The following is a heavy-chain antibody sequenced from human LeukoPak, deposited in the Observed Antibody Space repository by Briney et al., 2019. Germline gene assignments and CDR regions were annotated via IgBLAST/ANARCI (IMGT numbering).Heavy chain of an antibody. CDR1: GFSFSDYN. J-gene: IGHJ3*02. Sequence: GGSLRLSCAASGFSFSDYNMNWVRQAPGKGLEWVSAISGSGGGTYYADSVKGRFTISRDNSKNTLYLQMNSLRAEDTAVYYCAKALSTTVVTPIDAFDIWGQGTMVTVSS. D-gene: IGHD4-23*01. CDR2: ISGSGGGT. V-gene: IGHV3-23*01. CDR3: AKALSTTVVTPIDAFDI.